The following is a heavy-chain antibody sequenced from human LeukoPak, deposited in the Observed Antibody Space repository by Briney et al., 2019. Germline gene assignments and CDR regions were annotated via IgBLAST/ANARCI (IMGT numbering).Heavy chain of an antibody. J-gene: IGHJ4*02. CDR1: GFTFSSYG. CDR3: ARGSTGWYLADY. Sequence: SGGSLRLSCATSGFTFSSYGMSWVRQAPGKGLEWVSSIVGSGGSTYYADSVKGRFTISRDNSKNTLSLHMHSLRGEDTAIYFCARGSTGWYLADYWGQGTLVTVSS. CDR2: IVGSGGST. D-gene: IGHD6-19*01. V-gene: IGHV3-23*01.